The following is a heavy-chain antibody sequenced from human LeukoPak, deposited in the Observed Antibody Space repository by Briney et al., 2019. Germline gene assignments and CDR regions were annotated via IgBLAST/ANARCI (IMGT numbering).Heavy chain of an antibody. V-gene: IGHV4-38-2*02. Sequence: SETLSLTCTVSGYSISSGCYWGWIRQPPGKGLEWIGSIYHSGSTYYNPSLKSRVTISVDTSKNQFSLKLSSVIAADTAVYYCERGIVDGFCGGDCYFGLYYFDYWGQGTLVTVSS. D-gene: IGHD2-21*02. J-gene: IGHJ4*02. CDR2: IYHSGST. CDR3: ERGIVDGFCGGDCYFGLYYFDY. CDR1: GYSISSGCY.